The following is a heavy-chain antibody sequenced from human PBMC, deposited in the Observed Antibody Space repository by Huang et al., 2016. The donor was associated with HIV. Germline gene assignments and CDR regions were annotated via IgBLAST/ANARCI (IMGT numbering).Heavy chain of an antibody. CDR3: VKDSPGVITIFGGDV. V-gene: IGHV3-30*18. Sequence: QVQLVESGGGVVQPGRSLRLSCAASGFTFRQYAMNWVRQAPGKGLEWVALISYDGSEKYFGDSVNGRFTISRDNSKNMLYLQMNSLRPDDSAMYYCVKDSPGVITIFGGDVWGQGTTVTVSS. D-gene: IGHD3-3*01. CDR2: ISYDGSEK. J-gene: IGHJ6*02. CDR1: GFTFRQYA.